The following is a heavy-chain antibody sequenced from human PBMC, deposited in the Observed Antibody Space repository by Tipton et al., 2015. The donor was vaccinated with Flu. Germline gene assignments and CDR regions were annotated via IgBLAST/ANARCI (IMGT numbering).Heavy chain of an antibody. D-gene: IGHD3-22*01. CDR1: GGSISSSSYY. V-gene: IGHV4-39*01. Sequence: LRLSCTVSGGSISSSSYYWGWIRQPPGKGLEWIGSIYYSGSTYYNPSLKSRVAISVDTSNNQFSLKLTSVTATDTAVYYCASDHDSSGYFVHWGQGTLVTVSS. CDR3: ASDHDSSGYFVH. CDR2: IYYSGST. J-gene: IGHJ4*02.